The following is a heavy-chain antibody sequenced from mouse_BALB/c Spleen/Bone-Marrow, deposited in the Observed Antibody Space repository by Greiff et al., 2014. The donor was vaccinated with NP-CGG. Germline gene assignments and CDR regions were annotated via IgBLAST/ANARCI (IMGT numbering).Heavy chain of an antibody. D-gene: IGHD1-1*01. J-gene: IGHJ2*01. CDR2: IDPENGNT. Sequence: VQLQQSGAELVRPGALVKLSCKASGFNIKDYYMHWVKQRPEQGLEWMGWIDPENGNTIYDPRFQGKASITADTSSNTAYLQLSSLTSEDTAVYYCASYYGSSYDYFDYWGQGTTLTVSS. CDR1: GFNIKDYY. CDR3: ASYYGSSYDYFDY. V-gene: IGHV14-1*02.